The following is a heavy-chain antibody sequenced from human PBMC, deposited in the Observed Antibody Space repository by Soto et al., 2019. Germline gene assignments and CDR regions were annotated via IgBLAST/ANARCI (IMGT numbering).Heavy chain of an antibody. CDR1: GYTFTSYD. CDR3: PRYGAGTGDY. Sequence: QVQLVQSGAEVKKPGASVKVSCKASGYTFTSYDINWVRQATGQGLKWMGWMNPNSGNTGYAQKFQGRVTMTRNSCINTAYMEMSSLRSRDTAVYYFPRYGAGTGDYLGHGTLVTGSS. V-gene: IGHV1-8*01. CDR2: MNPNSGNT. J-gene: IGHJ4*01. D-gene: IGHD4-17*01.